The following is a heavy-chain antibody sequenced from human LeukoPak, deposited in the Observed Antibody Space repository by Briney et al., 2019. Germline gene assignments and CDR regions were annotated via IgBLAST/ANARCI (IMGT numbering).Heavy chain of an antibody. CDR2: ISGSGGST. Sequence: PGGSLRLSCAASGFTFSSYAMSWVRPAPGKGLEWVSAISGSGGSTYYADSVKGRFTISRDNSKNTLYLQMNSLRAEDTAVYYCAKGISLWFGEFVAWGQGTLVTVSS. J-gene: IGHJ5*02. D-gene: IGHD3-10*01. CDR1: GFTFSSYA. V-gene: IGHV3-23*01. CDR3: AKGISLWFGEFVA.